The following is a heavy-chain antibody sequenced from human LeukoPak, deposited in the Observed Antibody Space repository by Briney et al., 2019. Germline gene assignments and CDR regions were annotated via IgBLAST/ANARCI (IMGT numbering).Heavy chain of an antibody. V-gene: IGHV1-2*02. Sequence: ASVKVSCKASGYTFTCYYMHWVRQAPGQGLEWMGWINPNSGGTNYAQKFQGRVTMTRDTSISTAYMELSRLRSDDTTVYYCARELYYGSGSYRSYYFDYWGQGTLVTVSS. CDR1: GYTFTCYY. CDR3: ARELYYGSGSYRSYYFDY. J-gene: IGHJ4*02. D-gene: IGHD3-10*01. CDR2: INPNSGGT.